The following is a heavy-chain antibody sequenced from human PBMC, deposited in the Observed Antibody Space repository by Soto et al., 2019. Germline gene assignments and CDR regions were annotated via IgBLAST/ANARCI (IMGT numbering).Heavy chain of an antibody. CDR2: IYYSGST. D-gene: IGHD3-3*01. Sequence: PSETLSLTCTVSGGSISSGDYYWSWIRQPPGKGLEWIGYIYYSGSTYYNPPLKSRVTISVDTSKNQFSLKLSSVTAADTAVYYCARGLTPPDFWSGYYLNWFDPWGQGTLVTVSS. J-gene: IGHJ5*02. V-gene: IGHV4-30-4*01. CDR3: ARGLTPPDFWSGYYLNWFDP. CDR1: GGSISSGDYY.